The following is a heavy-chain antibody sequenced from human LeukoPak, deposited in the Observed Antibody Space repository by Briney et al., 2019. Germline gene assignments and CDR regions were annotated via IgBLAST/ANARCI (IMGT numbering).Heavy chain of an antibody. Sequence: PSETLPLTCTVSVGSMSSYFWSWIRQPPGKGLEWVGYIYYSGSTNYNPSPKSRVTISVDTSKSQFSLKLSSVTAADTAVYYCASGRYIYDSTGYYAYWGQGTLVTVSS. J-gene: IGHJ4*02. V-gene: IGHV4-59*01. CDR2: IYYSGST. D-gene: IGHD3-22*01. CDR3: ASGRYIYDSTGYYAY. CDR1: VGSMSSYF.